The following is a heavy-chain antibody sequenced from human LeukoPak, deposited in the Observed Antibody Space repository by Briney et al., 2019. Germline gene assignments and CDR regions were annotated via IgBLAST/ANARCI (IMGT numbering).Heavy chain of an antibody. Sequence: ASVKVSCKASEDTFTRHYMHWVRRAPGQGLEWIGLINPNDNSIDYTQKLRGRVTVTRDRSTSTVYMELNSLRSDDTAVYYCAREGGSYKHFDYWGQGSLITVSS. D-gene: IGHD3-10*01. CDR1: EDTFTRHY. CDR3: AREGGSYKHFDY. J-gene: IGHJ4*02. CDR2: INPNDNSI. V-gene: IGHV1-46*04.